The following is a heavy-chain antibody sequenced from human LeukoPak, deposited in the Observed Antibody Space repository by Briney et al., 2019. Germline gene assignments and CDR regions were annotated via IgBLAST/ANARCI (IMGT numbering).Heavy chain of an antibody. CDR3: AKDETDSSSWMNWFDP. D-gene: IGHD6-13*01. Sequence: GGSLRLSCAASGFTFSSYWMSWVRQAPGKGLEWVANIKQDGSEKYYVDSVKGRFTISRDNSMDTLFLQMNSLRSEDTAIYYCAKDETDSSSWMNWFDPWGQGTLVTVSS. CDR2: IKQDGSEK. CDR1: GFTFSSYW. V-gene: IGHV3-7*01. J-gene: IGHJ5*02.